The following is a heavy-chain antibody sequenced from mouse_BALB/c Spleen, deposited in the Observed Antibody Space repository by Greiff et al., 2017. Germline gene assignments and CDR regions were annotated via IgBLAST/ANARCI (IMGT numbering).Heavy chain of an antibody. CDR1: GYSFTGYN. CDR3: ARCPNWYYFDC. J-gene: IGHJ2*01. Sequence: VQLQQSGPELEKPGASVKISCKASGYSFTGYNMNWVKQKPGQGLEWIGWIFPGSGNTKYNEKFKGKATLTVDTSSSTAYMQLSSLTSEDTAVYFCARCPNWYYFDCWGQGTTLTVSS. V-gene: IGHV1-84*02. D-gene: IGHD4-1*02. CDR2: IFPGSGNT.